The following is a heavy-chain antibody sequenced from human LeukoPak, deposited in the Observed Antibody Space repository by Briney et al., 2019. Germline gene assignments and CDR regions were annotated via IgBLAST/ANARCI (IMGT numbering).Heavy chain of an antibody. D-gene: IGHD6-19*01. CDR2: IGWDSGGI. J-gene: IGHJ4*02. V-gene: IGHV3-9*01. CDR1: GFTFDEYA. Sequence: GRSLRLSCAASGFTFDEYAMHWVRQAPGKGLEWVSGIGWDSGGIGYADSVKGRFTIYRDNAKKSLFLQMNSLRAEDTAFYYCAKGGGWFYYFDFWGQGSLVTVSS. CDR3: AKGGGWFYYFDF.